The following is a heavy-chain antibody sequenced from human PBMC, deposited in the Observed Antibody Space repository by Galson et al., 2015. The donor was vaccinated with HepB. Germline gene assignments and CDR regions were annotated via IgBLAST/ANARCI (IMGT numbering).Heavy chain of an antibody. CDR2: ISSNGGST. CDR3: VKDRGGYDYVWGSYRFYGMDV. D-gene: IGHD3-16*02. J-gene: IGHJ6*02. Sequence: SLRLSCAASGFTFSSYAMHWVRQAPGKGLEYVSAISSNGGSTYYADSVKGRFTISRDNSKNTLYLQMSSLRAEDTAVYYCVKDRGGYDYVWGSYRFYGMDVWGQGTTVTVSS. V-gene: IGHV3-64D*06. CDR1: GFTFSSYA.